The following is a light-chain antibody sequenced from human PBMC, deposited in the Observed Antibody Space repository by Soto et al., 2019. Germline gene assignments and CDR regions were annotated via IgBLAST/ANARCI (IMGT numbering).Light chain of an antibody. CDR2: DAS. V-gene: IGKV3-11*01. CDR1: QSVRNY. CDR3: QQRSSWPLP. J-gene: IGKJ4*01. Sequence: EIVLTQSPATLSFSPGGRPTLSCRASQSVRNYLAWYQQKPGKAPRLLIYDASIRATGIPARFRGSGSGTDFTLSITSLEPEDIAVYYCQQRSSWPLPFGGGTKV.